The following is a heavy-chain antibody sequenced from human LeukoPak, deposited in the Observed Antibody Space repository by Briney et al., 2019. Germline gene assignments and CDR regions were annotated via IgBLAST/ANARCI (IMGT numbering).Heavy chain of an antibody. V-gene: IGHV3-11*01. Sequence: GGSLRLSCAASGFTFSDYHMSWIRQAPGKGLEWVSYSSSSGSSIYYADSVRGRFTISRDNAKNSLHLQMNSLRAEDTAMYCCARGSLYAFDIWGQGTTVTVSS. CDR3: ARGSLYAFDI. J-gene: IGHJ3*02. CDR2: SSSSGSSI. CDR1: GFTFSDYH.